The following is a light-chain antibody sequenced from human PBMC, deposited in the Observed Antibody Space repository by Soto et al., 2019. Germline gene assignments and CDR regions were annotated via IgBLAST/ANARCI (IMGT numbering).Light chain of an antibody. V-gene: IGLV1-40*01. CDR3: HSYESSLSGSV. Sequence: QSVLTQPPSVSGAPGQRVTISCTGSSSNIGGGYDVHWYQQLPGTAPKLLIYRNNNRPSGVPDRFSGSKSGTSASLAITGLQAEDEADYYCHSYESSLSGSVFGGGTKLTVL. CDR1: SSNIGGGYD. CDR2: RNN. J-gene: IGLJ3*02.